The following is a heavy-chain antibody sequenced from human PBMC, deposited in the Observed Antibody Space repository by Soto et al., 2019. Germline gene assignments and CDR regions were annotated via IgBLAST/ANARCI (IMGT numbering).Heavy chain of an antibody. J-gene: IGHJ5*02. CDR3: ARTRSNGWSHWFDP. CDR2: IYYSGST. Sequence: PSETRSLTCTVSGGSMSGYDWSWIRQPPGKGLEWIAYIYYSGSTDHNPSLQSRVTISLDSSKNQFSLNLRSMTAADTAVYYCARTRSNGWSHWFDPWGQGTLVTVSS. V-gene: IGHV4-59*01. D-gene: IGHD6-19*01. CDR1: GGSMSGYD.